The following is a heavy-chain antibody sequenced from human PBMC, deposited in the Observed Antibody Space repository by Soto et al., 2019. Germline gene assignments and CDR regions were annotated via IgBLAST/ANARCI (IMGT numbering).Heavy chain of an antibody. V-gene: IGHV4-39*01. CDR2: IYYSGST. D-gene: IGHD3-16*02. J-gene: IGHJ4*02. Sequence: QLQLQESGPGLVKPSETLSLTCTVSGGSISSSSYYWGWIRQPPGKGLEWIGSIYYSGSTYYNPSLKSRVTISVDTSKNQFSLTLSAVTAADTAVYYCARHLGFDYVWGSYHAPFDYWGQGTLVTVSS. CDR3: ARHLGFDYVWGSYHAPFDY. CDR1: GGSISSSSYY.